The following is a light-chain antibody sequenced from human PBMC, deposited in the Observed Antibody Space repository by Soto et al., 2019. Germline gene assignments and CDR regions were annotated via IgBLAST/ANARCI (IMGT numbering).Light chain of an antibody. CDR2: GAS. V-gene: IGKV3-20*01. J-gene: IGKJ1*01. CDR3: QQYGSLWT. Sequence: IILRQSAGTVSLSPGERATLSCRASQSVSSSYLAWYQQKPGQAPRLLIYGASSRATGIPDRFSGSGSGTDFTLTISRLEPEDFAVYYCQQYGSLWTFGQGTKVDIK. CDR1: QSVSSSY.